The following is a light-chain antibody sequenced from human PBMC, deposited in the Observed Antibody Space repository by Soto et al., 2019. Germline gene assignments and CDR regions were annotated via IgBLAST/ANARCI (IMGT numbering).Light chain of an antibody. CDR1: QSVSSSY. CDR3: QQYGGSRYT. V-gene: IGKV3-20*01. Sequence: EIVLTQSPGTLSLSPGERATLSCRASQSVSSSYLAWYQQKPGQAPRLLIYGASSRATGIPDRFSGSGSGADFTFTINRLEPEDFAVYWCQQYGGSRYTFGQGTKLEIK. J-gene: IGKJ2*01. CDR2: GAS.